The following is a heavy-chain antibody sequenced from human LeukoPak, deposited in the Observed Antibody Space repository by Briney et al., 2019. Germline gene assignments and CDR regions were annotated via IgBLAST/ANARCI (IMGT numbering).Heavy chain of an antibody. V-gene: IGHV3-23*01. Sequence: GGSLRLSCAASGFTFSNYALHWVRQAPGKGLEWVSGISVSGGSIYYADSVTGRFTISRDNSKDTLYLQMNSLRAEDTAVYYCVRDWGGYGLDVWGQGTTVTVS. CDR3: VRDWGGYGLDV. CDR1: GFTFSNYA. D-gene: IGHD3-16*01. CDR2: ISVSGGSI. J-gene: IGHJ6*02.